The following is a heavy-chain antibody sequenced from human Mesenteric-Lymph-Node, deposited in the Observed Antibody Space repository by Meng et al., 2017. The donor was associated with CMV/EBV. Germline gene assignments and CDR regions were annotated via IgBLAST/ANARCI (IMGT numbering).Heavy chain of an antibody. V-gene: IGHV4-59*01. Sequence: SETLSLTCTVSGGSISSYYWSWIRQPPGKGLEWIGYIYYSGSTNYNPSLKSRVTISVDTSKNQFSPKLSSVTAADTAVYYCAGRDVWSSPNWFDPWGQGTLVTVSS. CDR2: IYYSGST. D-gene: IGHD3-16*01. CDR1: GGSISSYY. J-gene: IGHJ5*02. CDR3: AGRDVWSSPNWFDP.